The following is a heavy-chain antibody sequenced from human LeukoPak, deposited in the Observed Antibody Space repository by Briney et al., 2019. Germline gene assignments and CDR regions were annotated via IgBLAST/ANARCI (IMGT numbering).Heavy chain of an antibody. CDR3: ARVQFGAAGSFDC. V-gene: IGHV4-61*02. Sequence: SETLSLTCTVSGGSISSDTYYWSWIRQPAGKGLECIGRIFTSGRTDYNPSLRSRVAMSVDTSKNQFSLKLSSVTAADTAVYFCARVQFGAAGSFDCWGQGTLVTVSS. CDR1: GGSISSDTYY. CDR2: IFTSGRT. J-gene: IGHJ4*02. D-gene: IGHD6-19*01.